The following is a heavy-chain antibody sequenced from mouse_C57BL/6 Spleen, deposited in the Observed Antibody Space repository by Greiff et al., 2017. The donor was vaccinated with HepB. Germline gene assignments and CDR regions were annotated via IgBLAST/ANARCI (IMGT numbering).Heavy chain of an antibody. CDR1: GYTFTDYN. V-gene: IGHV1-18*01. J-gene: IGHJ4*01. D-gene: IGHD2-5*01. Sequence: VQLKQSGPELVKPGASVKIPCKASGYTFTDYNMDWVKQSHGKSLEWIGDINPNNGGTIYNQKFKGKATLTVDKSSSTAYMELRSLTSEDTAVYYCARSNYYFYAMDYWGQGTSVTVSS. CDR2: INPNNGGT. CDR3: ARSNYYFYAMDY.